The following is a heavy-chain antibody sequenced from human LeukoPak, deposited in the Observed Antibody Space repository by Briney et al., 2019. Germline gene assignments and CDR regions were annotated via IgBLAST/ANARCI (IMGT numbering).Heavy chain of an antibody. CDR1: GGSFSGYY. CDR2: INHSGST. CDR3: AREKYCSGGSCLDY. J-gene: IGHJ4*02. V-gene: IGHV4-34*01. D-gene: IGHD2-15*01. Sequence: PSEPLSLTCAVYGGSFSGYYWSWIRHPPGKGLEWVGEINHSGSTNYNPSLKSRVTISVDPSKNQFSLRLSSVTAAETAVYYCAREKYCSGGSCLDYGGQGTLVTVSS.